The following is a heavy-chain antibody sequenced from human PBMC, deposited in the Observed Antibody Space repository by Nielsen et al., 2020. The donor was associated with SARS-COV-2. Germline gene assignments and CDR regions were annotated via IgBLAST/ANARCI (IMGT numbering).Heavy chain of an antibody. V-gene: IGHV3-15*01. J-gene: IGHJ4*02. CDR2: IKSKTDGGTT. CDR3: TTGGQWLEPEYYFDY. D-gene: IGHD6-19*01. CDR1: GFTFSNAW. Sequence: GESLKISCAASGFTFSNAWMSWVRQAPGKGLEWVGRIKSKTDGGTTDYAAPVKGRFTISRDDSKNTLYLQMNSLKTEDTAVYYCTTGGQWLEPEYYFDYWGQGTLVTVSS.